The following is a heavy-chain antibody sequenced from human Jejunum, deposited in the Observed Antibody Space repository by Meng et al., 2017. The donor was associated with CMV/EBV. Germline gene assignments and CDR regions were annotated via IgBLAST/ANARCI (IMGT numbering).Heavy chain of an antibody. CDR3: ATGGNSPHWYLEF. D-gene: IGHD4-23*01. Sequence: CKTSGYTFTAYYLHWVRQAPGQGLEWMGRINPNSGDTDYLQKFQDRVTMTRDTSITTAYLELSSLRSDDTAVYYCATGGNSPHWYLEFWGRGTLVTVSS. CDR2: INPNSGDT. CDR1: GYTFTAYY. J-gene: IGHJ2*01. V-gene: IGHV1-2*06.